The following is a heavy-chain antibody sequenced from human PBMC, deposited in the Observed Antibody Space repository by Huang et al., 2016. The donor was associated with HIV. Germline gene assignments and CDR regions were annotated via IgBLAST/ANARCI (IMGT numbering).Heavy chain of an antibody. CDR2: IKSKTDGGKT. CDR1: GFTFSNAL. CDR3: TTDPVFDSSSWYTSVYYYYYYMDV. D-gene: IGHD6-13*01. V-gene: IGHV3-15*01. J-gene: IGHJ6*03. Sequence: EVQLVESGGGLVKPGGSLRLSCAASGFTFSNALMSWVRQAPGKGLEWVGRIKSKTDGGKTDYAATVKGRFTISMDDSKNTLYLQMNSLKTEDTAVYYCTTDPVFDSSSWYTSVYYYYYYMDVWGKGTTVTVSS.